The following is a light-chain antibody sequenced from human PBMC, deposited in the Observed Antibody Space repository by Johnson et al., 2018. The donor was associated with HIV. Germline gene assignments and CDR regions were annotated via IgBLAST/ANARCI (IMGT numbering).Light chain of an antibody. CDR2: ENN. V-gene: IGLV1-51*02. CDR1: SSNIGKNY. Sequence: QSVLTQPPSVSAAPGQMVSISCSGSSSNIGKNYVSWYQQFPGTAPKLLIYENNKRPSGIPDRFSGSKSGTSATLGITGLQTGDEADYYCGTWDSSLNAYVFGAATKVAVL. CDR3: GTWDSSLNAYV. J-gene: IGLJ1*01.